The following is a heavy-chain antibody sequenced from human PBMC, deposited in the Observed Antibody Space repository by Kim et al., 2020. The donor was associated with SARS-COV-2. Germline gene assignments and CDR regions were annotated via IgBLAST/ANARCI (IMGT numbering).Heavy chain of an antibody. J-gene: IGHJ4*02. CDR2: INHSGST. V-gene: IGHV4-34*01. Sequence: SETLSLTCAVYGGSFSGYYWSWIRQPPGKGLEWIGEINHSGSTNYNPSLKSRVTISVDTSKNQFSLKLSSVTAADTAVYYCARRGGVRGVRCRPFDYWGQGTLVTVSS. CDR3: ARRGGVRGVRCRPFDY. CDR1: GGSFSGYY. D-gene: IGHD3-10*01.